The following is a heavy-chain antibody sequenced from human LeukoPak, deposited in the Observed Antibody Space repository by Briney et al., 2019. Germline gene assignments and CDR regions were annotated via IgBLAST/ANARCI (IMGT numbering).Heavy chain of an antibody. J-gene: IGHJ5*02. CDR3: ARGRGYSYPTPKGGGWFDP. Sequence: SETLSLTCTVSGGSISSSYYYWGWIRQPPGKGLEWIGSIYYSGSTHYNPSLKSRVTISVDTSKNQFSLKLSSVTAADTAVYYCARGRGYSYPTPKGGGWFDPWGQGTLVTVSS. CDR2: IYYSGST. V-gene: IGHV4-39*07. CDR1: GGSISSSYYY. D-gene: IGHD5-18*01.